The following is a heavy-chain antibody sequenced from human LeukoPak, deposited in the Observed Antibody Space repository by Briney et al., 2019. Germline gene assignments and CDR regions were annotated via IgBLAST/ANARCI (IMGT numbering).Heavy chain of an antibody. CDR1: GFTFSSYA. V-gene: IGHV3-23*01. D-gene: IGHD3-10*01. J-gene: IGHJ4*02. Sequence: GGSLRLSCAASGFTFSSYAFTWVRQAPGKGLEWLSAISVSGDSTYHADSVKGRFAISRDNSKNTLFLQMNSLRAEDTAVYYCAKRDSHSGTYVIDYLGQGTLVTVSS. CDR2: ISVSGDST. CDR3: AKRDSHSGTYVIDY.